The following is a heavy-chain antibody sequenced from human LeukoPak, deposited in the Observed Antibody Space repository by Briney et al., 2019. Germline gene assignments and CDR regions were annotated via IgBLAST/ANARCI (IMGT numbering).Heavy chain of an antibody. CDR2: INHSGST. V-gene: IGHV4-34*01. D-gene: IGHD1-26*01. CDR3: ARGGSPVGATNDY. J-gene: IGHJ4*02. CDR1: GGPFSGYY. Sequence: SETLSLTCAVYGGPFSGYYWSWIRQPPGKGLEWIREINHSGSTNYNPSFKSRVTISVDTSKNQFSLKLSSVTAADTALYYCARGGSPVGATNDYWGQGTLVTVSS.